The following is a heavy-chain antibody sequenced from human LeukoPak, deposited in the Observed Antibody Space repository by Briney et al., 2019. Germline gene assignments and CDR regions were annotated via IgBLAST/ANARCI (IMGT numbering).Heavy chain of an antibody. J-gene: IGHJ4*02. CDR2: IIPIFGTA. V-gene: IGHV1-69*06. CDR3: ATASGGYEVFDY. Sequence: GASVKVSCKASGGTFSSYAISWVRQAPGQGLGWMGGIIPIFGTANYAQKFQGRVTITADKSTSTAYMELSSLRSEDTAVYYCATASGGYEVFDYWGQGTLVTVSS. D-gene: IGHD5-12*01. CDR1: GGTFSSYA.